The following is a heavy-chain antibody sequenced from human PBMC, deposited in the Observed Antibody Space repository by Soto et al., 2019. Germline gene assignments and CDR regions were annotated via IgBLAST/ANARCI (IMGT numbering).Heavy chain of an antibody. V-gene: IGHV4-39*01. Sequence: PSETLSLTCTVSGGSISSSSYYWGWIRQPPGKGLEWIGSIYYSGSTYYNPSLKSRVTISVDTSKNQFSLKLSSVTAADTAVYYCARLYITMVREVMEGNWFYPWSQGTLVTVSS. CDR3: ARLYITMVREVMEGNWFYP. CDR2: IYYSGST. J-gene: IGHJ5*01. D-gene: IGHD3-10*01. CDR1: GGSISSSSYY.